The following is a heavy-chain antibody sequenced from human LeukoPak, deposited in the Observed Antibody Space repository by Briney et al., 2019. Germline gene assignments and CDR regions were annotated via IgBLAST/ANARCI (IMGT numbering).Heavy chain of an antibody. CDR2: INHSGTT. CDR1: GGSFSGYY. Sequence: PSETLSLTCAVYGGSFSGYYWSWIRQPPGKGLEWIGEINHSGTTNYNPSLKSRVTISIDKSKEQFSLKLSSVTAADTAVYYCARSPSGSSSRWFDPWGQGTLVTVSS. D-gene: IGHD1-26*01. CDR3: ARSPSGSSSRWFDP. V-gene: IGHV4-34*01. J-gene: IGHJ5*02.